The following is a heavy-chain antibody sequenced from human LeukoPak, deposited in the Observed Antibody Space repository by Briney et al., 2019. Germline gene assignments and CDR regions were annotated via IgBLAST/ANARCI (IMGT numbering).Heavy chain of an antibody. V-gene: IGHV1-69*01. CDR2: IIPIFGTA. D-gene: IGHD3-3*01. CDR3: ARDGSYYDFWSGYYRTPLYYYYYYMDV. Sequence: PVKVSCKASEGTFSSYAISWVRQAPGQGLEWMGGIIPIFGTANYAQQFQGRVTITADESTRTAYMEPSSLRSEDTAVYYCARDGSYYDFWSGYYRTPLYYYYYYMDVWGKGTTVTVSS. J-gene: IGHJ6*03. CDR1: EGTFSSYA.